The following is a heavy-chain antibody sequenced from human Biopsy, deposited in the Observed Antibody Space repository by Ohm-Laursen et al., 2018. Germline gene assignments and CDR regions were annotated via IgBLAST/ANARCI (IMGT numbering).Heavy chain of an antibody. V-gene: IGHV4-59*12. CDR2: IYFTRRT. Sequence: SGTLSLTCTVSGGPIDSYYWSWIRQPPGKALEWIGYIYFTRRTSYNPSLKSRVTMSVNTSKKQFSLRLSSVTAADTAVYYCASAGYNPDWNFDLWGRGTRVTVSS. D-gene: IGHD5-24*01. CDR3: ASAGYNPDWNFDL. CDR1: GGPIDSYY. J-gene: IGHJ2*01.